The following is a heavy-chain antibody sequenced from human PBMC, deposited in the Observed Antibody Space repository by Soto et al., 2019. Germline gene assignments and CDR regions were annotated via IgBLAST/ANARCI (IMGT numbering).Heavy chain of an antibody. CDR2: IFHSGST. CDR3: ATSSSGWPDWFDP. J-gene: IGHJ5*02. Sequence: KSSETLSLTCTVSGGSFRDDGYSWNWIRQSPGKGLEWIGCIFHSGSTLYSPSLKSRVSMSLDVSKNQFSLALTSVTAADTAVYYCATSSSGWPDWFDPWSPGSLVTVSS. D-gene: IGHD6-19*01. CDR1: GGSFRDDGYS. V-gene: IGHV4-30-2*06.